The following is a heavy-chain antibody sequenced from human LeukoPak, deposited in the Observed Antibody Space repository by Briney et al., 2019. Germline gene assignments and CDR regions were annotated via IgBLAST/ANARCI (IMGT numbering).Heavy chain of an antibody. D-gene: IGHD2-21*02. CDR3: ARVVFSVGWLVTAIPVFDY. V-gene: IGHV4-30-4*01. Sequence: PQTLSLTCTVSGGSISSGDYYWSWIRQPPGTGLEWIGYIYYSGSTYYNPSLKSRVTISVDTSKNQFSLKLSSVTAADTAVYYCARVVFSVGWLVTAIPVFDYWGQGTLVTVSS. J-gene: IGHJ4*02. CDR2: IYYSGST. CDR1: GGSISSGDYY.